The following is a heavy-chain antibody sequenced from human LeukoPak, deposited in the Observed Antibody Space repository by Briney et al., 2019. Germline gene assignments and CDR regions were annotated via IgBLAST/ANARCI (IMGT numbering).Heavy chain of an antibody. CDR1: GYTFIAYY. D-gene: IGHD6-6*01. V-gene: IGHV1-2*02. Sequence: GASVRVSCKASGYTFIAYYMHWVRQAPGQGLEWMGWINPNSGGTNYAQKLQGRVTMTTDTSTSTAYMELRSLRSDDTAVYYCARDRIAARRSFDYWGQGTLVTVSS. CDR2: INPNSGGT. CDR3: ARDRIAARRSFDY. J-gene: IGHJ4*02.